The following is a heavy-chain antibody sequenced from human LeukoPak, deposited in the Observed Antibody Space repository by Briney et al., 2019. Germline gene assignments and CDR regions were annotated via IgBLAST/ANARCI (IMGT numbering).Heavy chain of an antibody. J-gene: IGHJ4*02. CDR3: ATGRGYSYGFDS. V-gene: IGHV1-2*02. CDR1: GFTFSSYG. CDR2: IYPNSGGT. D-gene: IGHD5-18*01. Sequence: PGRSLRLSCAASGFTFSSYGMHWVRQAPGQGLEWMAWIYPNSGGTKYAQKFQGRVTVARDTSISTAYMQLSRLKSDDTAVYYCATGRGYSYGFDSWGQGTLVTVSS.